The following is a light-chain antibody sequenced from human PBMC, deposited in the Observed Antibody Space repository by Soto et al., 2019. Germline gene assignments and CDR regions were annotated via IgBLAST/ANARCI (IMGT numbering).Light chain of an antibody. Sequence: QSVLTQPPSASGTPGQRVTISCSGSSSNIGSNSVNWYQQLPGTAPKLLIYSSDRRPSGVPDRFPDSKSGTSASLAISGLRSEEEADYYCAAWDDSLNGYVFGTGTKVTVL. CDR3: AAWDDSLNGYV. V-gene: IGLV1-44*01. CDR1: SSNIGSNS. J-gene: IGLJ1*01. CDR2: SSD.